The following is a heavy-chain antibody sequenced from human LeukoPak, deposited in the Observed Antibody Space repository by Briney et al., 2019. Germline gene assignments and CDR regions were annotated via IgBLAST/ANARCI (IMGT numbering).Heavy chain of an antibody. CDR2: INASGGST. V-gene: IGHV1-46*01. CDR1: GYTFTSYY. CDR3: ARDFSDWLLHY. J-gene: IGHJ4*02. Sequence: ASVKVSCKASGYTFTSYYMHWVRQAPGQGLEWMGIINASGGSTSYAQKFQGRVTMTRDTSTSTVYMELSSLRSEDTAVYYCARDFSDWLLHYWGQGTLVTVSS. D-gene: IGHD3/OR15-3a*01.